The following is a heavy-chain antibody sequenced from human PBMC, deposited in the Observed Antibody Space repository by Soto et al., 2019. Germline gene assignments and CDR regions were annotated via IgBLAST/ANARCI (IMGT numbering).Heavy chain of an antibody. D-gene: IGHD3-3*01. Sequence: QVQLVESGGGVVPPGRSLRLSCAASGFTFSTYSMYWVRQARGKGLEWVAVISYDGSNKYEADSMKDRFTISRDNSKNTLYLQMNSLRAEDTAVYYSARPYYDFWTGYPGAFFDYWGQGTLVTVSS. CDR3: ARPYYDFWTGYPGAFFDY. V-gene: IGHV3-30-3*01. CDR2: ISYDGSNK. J-gene: IGHJ4*02. CDR1: GFTFSTYS.